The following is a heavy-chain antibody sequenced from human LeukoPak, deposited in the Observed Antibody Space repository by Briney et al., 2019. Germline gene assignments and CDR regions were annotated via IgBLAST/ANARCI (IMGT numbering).Heavy chain of an antibody. CDR2: INSDGSST. D-gene: IGHD3-16*02. CDR1: GFTFSSYW. V-gene: IGHV3-74*01. Sequence: PWGSLRLSCAASGFTFSSYWMHWVRQALGKGLVWVSRINSDGSSTSYADSVKGRFTISRDNAKDTLYLQMNSLRAEDTAVYYCARESFSFCYDYWGQGTLVTVSS. J-gene: IGHJ4*02. CDR3: ARESFSFCYDY.